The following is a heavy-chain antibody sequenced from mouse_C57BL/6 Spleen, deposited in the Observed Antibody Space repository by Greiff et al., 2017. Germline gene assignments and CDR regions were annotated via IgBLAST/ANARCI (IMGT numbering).Heavy chain of an antibody. CDR3: ARGTTVVAKAMDY. V-gene: IGHV1-39*01. D-gene: IGHD1-1*01. CDR1: GYSFTDYN. CDR2: INPNYGTT. J-gene: IGHJ4*01. Sequence: VQLQQSGPELVKPGASVKISCKASGYSFTDYNMNWVKQSNGQSLEWIGVINPNYGTTSYNQKFKGKATLTVDQSSSTAYMQLNSLTSEDSAVYYGARGTTVVAKAMDYWGQGTSVTVSS.